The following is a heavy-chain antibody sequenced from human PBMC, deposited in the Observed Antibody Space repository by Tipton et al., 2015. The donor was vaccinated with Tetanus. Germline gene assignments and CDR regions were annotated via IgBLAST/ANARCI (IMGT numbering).Heavy chain of an antibody. J-gene: IGHJ6*02. D-gene: IGHD5-24*01. CDR1: GYTFTKYG. Sequence: QLVQSGDEVKRPGASVKVSCKASGYTFTKYGITWVRQAPGQGLEWLGWITPNNGNTKYGQNVQGRVTMTTDTSTGTAYMELSSLRSDDTALYYCARETYNNYGAKSGLGVWGQGTKVTVSS. CDR2: ITPNNGNT. CDR3: ARETYNNYGAKSGLGV. V-gene: IGHV1-18*01.